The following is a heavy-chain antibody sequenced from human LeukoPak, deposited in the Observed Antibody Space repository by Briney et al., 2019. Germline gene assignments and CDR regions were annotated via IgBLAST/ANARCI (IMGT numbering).Heavy chain of an antibody. V-gene: IGHV1-69*02. Sequence: VASVKVSCKASGGTFSSYTISWVRQAPGQGLEWMGRIIPILGIANYAQKFQGRVTITADKSTCTAYMELSSLRSEDTAVYYCASLDYDSSGYLTYYYYGMDVWGQGTTVTVSS. J-gene: IGHJ6*02. CDR2: IIPILGIA. D-gene: IGHD3-22*01. CDR1: GGTFSSYT. CDR3: ASLDYDSSGYLTYYYYGMDV.